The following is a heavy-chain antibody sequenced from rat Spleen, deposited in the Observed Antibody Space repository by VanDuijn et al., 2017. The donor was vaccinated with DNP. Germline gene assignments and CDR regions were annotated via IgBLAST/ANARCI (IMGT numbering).Heavy chain of an antibody. V-gene: IGHV5-7*01. CDR3: ARGGRSYFDY. J-gene: IGHJ2*01. Sequence: EVQLVESGGDLVQPGRSLKLSCVASGFTFRDYGMNWIRQAPKKGLEWVATVSYDGSRTYYPDSVKGRFTISRDNAKNTLYLQMNSLRSEDTASYYCARGGRSYFDYWGQGVMVTVSS. D-gene: IGHD1-11*01. CDR2: VSYDGSRT. CDR1: GFTFRDYG.